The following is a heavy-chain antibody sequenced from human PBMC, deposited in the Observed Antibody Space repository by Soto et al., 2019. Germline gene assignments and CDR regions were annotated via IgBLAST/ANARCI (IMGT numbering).Heavy chain of an antibody. CDR3: AKCSPRYSSGLKAYYFDY. V-gene: IGHV3-23*01. D-gene: IGHD6-19*01. Sequence: EVQLLESGGGLVQPGGSLRLSCAASGFTFSSYAMSWVRQAPGKGLEWVSTISGSGGSTYYADSVKGRFTISRDNSKNTLYLQVNSLRAEDTAVYYCAKCSPRYSSGLKAYYFDYWGRGTLVTVSS. CDR1: GFTFSSYA. CDR2: ISGSGGST. J-gene: IGHJ4*02.